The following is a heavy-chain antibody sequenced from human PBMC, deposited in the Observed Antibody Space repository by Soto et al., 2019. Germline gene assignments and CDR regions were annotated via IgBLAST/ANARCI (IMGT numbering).Heavy chain of an antibody. J-gene: IGHJ4*02. V-gene: IGHV4-31*03. CDR3: ARDVLTGFDY. CDR1: GASLSSGGYY. D-gene: IGHD3-9*01. Sequence: QVQLQESGPGLVKPSQTLSLTCTVSGASLSSGGYYWSWVRQHPGKGLEWIGYISYSGSTNYNPCLQSRVSISLDTSTNQFSLQLTSVTAADTAVYYCARDVLTGFDYWGQGTLVTVSS. CDR2: ISYSGST.